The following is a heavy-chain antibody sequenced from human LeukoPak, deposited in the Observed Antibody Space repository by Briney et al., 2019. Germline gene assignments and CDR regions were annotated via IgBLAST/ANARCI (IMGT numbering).Heavy chain of an antibody. V-gene: IGHV3-23*01. CDR3: ARDLGNFASGTAYFDS. CDR2: ITGSHGPT. CDR1: GFTFSSFA. J-gene: IGHJ4*02. Sequence: GGSLRLSCAASGFTFSSFAMTWVRQAPGKGLEWVSSITGSHGPTYNTDSVKGRFTISRDNSHNTLYLQLNSLRAEDTAVYYCARDLGNFASGTAYFDSWGQGTLVTVSS. D-gene: IGHD3-10*01.